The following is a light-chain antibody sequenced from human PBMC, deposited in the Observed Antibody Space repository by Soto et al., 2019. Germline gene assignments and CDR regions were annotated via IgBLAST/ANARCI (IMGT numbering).Light chain of an antibody. V-gene: IGKV1-39*01. J-gene: IGKJ1*01. Sequence: DIQMTQSPSSLSASIGDRVTISCRTSQTVSTYLNWYQHKPGRGPTLLIYAASSLQSGVPSRFSGSGSGTDFTLTIGSLQPEDFATYYCQQTSSSPWTFGQGTKVDI. CDR3: QQTSSSPWT. CDR2: AAS. CDR1: QTVSTY.